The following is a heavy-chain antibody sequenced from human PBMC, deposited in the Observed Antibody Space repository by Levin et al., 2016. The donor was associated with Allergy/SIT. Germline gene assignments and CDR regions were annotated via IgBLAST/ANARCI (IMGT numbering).Heavy chain of an antibody. Sequence: WIRQPPGKGLEWIGEINHSGSTNYNPSLKSRVTISVDTSKNQFSLKLSSVTAADTAVYYCARGIQSGYYYYGMDVWGQGTTVTVSS. CDR3: ARGIQSGYYYYGMDV. CDR2: INHSGST. D-gene: IGHD4-11*01. J-gene: IGHJ6*02. V-gene: IGHV4-34*01.